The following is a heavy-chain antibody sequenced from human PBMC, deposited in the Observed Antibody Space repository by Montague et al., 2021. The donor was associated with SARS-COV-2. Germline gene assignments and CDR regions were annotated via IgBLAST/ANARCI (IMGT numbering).Heavy chain of an antibody. D-gene: IGHD6-13*01. Sequence: CAISGDSVATVSAAWNSVRQSPSRRLDWLRGSYYRSKWYNDYPVSVKSRITINPDTSKNQFSLQLNSVTPEDTAVYYCARGGSWLYYFDYWGQGTLVTVYS. V-gene: IGHV6-1*01. CDR3: ARGGSWLYYFDY. J-gene: IGHJ4*02. CDR2: SYYRSKWYN. CDR1: GDSVATVSAA.